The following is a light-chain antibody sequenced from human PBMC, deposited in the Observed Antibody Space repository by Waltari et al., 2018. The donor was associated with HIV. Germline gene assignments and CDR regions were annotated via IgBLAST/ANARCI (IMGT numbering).Light chain of an antibody. CDR1: SSDIGGYNY. V-gene: IGLV2-8*01. J-gene: IGLJ1*01. CDR2: EVN. Sequence: QSALTQPPSASGSPGQSVTIPCTGTSSDIGGYNYVSWYQQHPGKAPKLMIYEVNKRSSGVPDRFSASKSGNTASLTVSGLQAEDEADYYCSSYAGSKDVFGTGTKVTVL. CDR3: SSYAGSKDV.